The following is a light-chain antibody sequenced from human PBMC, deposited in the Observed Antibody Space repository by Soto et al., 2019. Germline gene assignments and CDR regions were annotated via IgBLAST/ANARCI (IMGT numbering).Light chain of an antibody. CDR2: GNS. V-gene: IGLV1-40*01. Sequence: QSVLTQPPSVSGAPGQRVTISCTGSSSNIGAGYDVHWYQHLPGTAPKLLIYGNSNRPSGVPDRFSGSKSGTSASLAITGLQAGDEADYYCQSYDSSLSAYVVFGGGTKVTVL. CDR3: QSYDSSLSAYVV. J-gene: IGLJ2*01. CDR1: SSNIGAGYD.